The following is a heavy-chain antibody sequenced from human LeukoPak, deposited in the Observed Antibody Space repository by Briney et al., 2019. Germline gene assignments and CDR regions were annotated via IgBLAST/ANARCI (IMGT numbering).Heavy chain of an antibody. CDR1: GGTFSSYA. CDR2: IIPIFGTA. V-gene: IGHV1-69*13. CDR3: ARSWSKGGGAPGY. J-gene: IGHJ4*02. D-gene: IGHD3-3*01. Sequence: ASVKVSCKASGGTFSSYAISWVRQAPGQGLEWMGGIIPIFGTANYAQKFQGRVTITADESTSTAYMELSSLRSEDTAVYYCARSWSKGGGAPGYWGQGTLVTVSS.